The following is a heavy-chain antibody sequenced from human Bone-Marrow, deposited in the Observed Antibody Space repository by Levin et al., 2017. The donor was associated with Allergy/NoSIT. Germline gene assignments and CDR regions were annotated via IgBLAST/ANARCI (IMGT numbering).Heavy chain of an antibody. D-gene: IGHD3-16*02. V-gene: IGHV5-51*01. CDR2: IYPGDSDT. CDR3: ARQGITFGGVIVPSWFDP. J-gene: IGHJ5*02. Sequence: KVSCKGSGYSFTSYWIGWVRQMPGKGLEWMGIIYPGDSDTRYSPSFQGQVTISADKSISTAYLQWSSLKASDTAMYYCARQGITFGGVIVPSWFDPWGQGTLVTVSS. CDR1: GYSFTSYW.